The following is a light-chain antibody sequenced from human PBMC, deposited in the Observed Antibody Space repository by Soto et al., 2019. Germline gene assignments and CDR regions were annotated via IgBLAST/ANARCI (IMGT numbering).Light chain of an antibody. Sequence: DIQMTQSPSSLSASVGDRVTVTCRASQGISSYLNWYQQKPGKAPKFLIHAASSLQTGVPSRFSGSGSGTDFTLTITSLQPEDFATYYCQQSFNPPFTFGPGTRVDI. CDR2: AAS. CDR3: QQSFNPPFT. J-gene: IGKJ3*01. CDR1: QGISSY. V-gene: IGKV1-39*01.